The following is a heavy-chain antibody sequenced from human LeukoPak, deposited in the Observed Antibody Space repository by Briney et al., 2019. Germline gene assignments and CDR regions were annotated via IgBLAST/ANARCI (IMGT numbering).Heavy chain of an antibody. Sequence: GGSLRLSCAASGFTFSSYAMSWARQAPGKGLEWVSAISGSGGSTYYADPVKGRFTISRDNSKNTLYLQMNSLRAEDTAVYYCAKDILRGYSGYDWGYYFDYWGQGTLVTVSS. D-gene: IGHD5-12*01. CDR1: GFTFSSYA. V-gene: IGHV3-23*01. J-gene: IGHJ4*02. CDR2: ISGSGGST. CDR3: AKDILRGYSGYDWGYYFDY.